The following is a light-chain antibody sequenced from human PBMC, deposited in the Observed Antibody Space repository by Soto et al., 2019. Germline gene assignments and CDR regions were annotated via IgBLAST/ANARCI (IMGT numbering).Light chain of an antibody. CDR3: SSYTSRCTASA. Sequence: QSVLTQPASVSGSPGQSITISCTGTSSDVGGYNYVSWYQQHPGKAPKLMIYDVSNRPSGVSNRFSGSKSGNTASLTISGLQAEDEAEYYCSSYTSRCTASALGTG. CDR1: SSDVGGYNY. CDR2: DVS. J-gene: IGLJ1*01. V-gene: IGLV2-14*01.